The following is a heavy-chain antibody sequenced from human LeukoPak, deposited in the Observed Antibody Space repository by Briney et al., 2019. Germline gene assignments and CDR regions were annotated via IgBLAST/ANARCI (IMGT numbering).Heavy chain of an antibody. Sequence: PGRSLRLSCAASGFTFSSYAMHWVRQAPGKGLEWVVFISYDGSNKYYADSVKGRFTISRDNSKNTLYLQMNSLRAEDTAVYYCAKFFTGEYVRAFDVWGQGTMVTVSS. V-gene: IGHV3-30*18. CDR1: GFTFSSYA. CDR3: AKFFTGEYVRAFDV. CDR2: ISYDGSNK. J-gene: IGHJ3*01. D-gene: IGHD3-10*02.